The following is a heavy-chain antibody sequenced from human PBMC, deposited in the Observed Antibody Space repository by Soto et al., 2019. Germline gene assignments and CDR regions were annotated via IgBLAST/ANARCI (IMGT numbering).Heavy chain of an antibody. V-gene: IGHV4-34*01. CDR3: TACIGGYYSGFDY. D-gene: IGHD2-15*01. CDR1: GGAFSACF. J-gene: IGHJ4*02. Sequence: ETQSLTCAFNGGAFSACFWTWIRKPPGQGLEWLGEINHSGSTNFNPSLKSRLTISMDTSKNQFSLQLNSVTAADTAVYYCTACIGGYYSGFDYWGQGNLV. CDR2: INHSGST.